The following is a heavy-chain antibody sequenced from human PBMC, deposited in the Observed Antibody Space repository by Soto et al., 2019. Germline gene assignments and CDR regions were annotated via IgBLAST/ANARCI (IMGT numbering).Heavy chain of an antibody. CDR1: GFTVSSNY. D-gene: IGHD3-22*01. J-gene: IGHJ4*02. Sequence: EVQLVETGGGLIQPGGSLRLSCAASGFTVSSNYMSWVRQAPGKGLEWVSVIYSGGSTYYADSVKGRFTISRDNSKNTLYLQMNSLRAEDTAVYYCARALPDLYYDSSGYRFYFDYWGQGTLVTVSS. V-gene: IGHV3-53*02. CDR2: IYSGGST. CDR3: ARALPDLYYDSSGYRFYFDY.